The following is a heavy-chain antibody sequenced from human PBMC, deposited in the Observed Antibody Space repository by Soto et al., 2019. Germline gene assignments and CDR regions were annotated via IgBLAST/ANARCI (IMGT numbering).Heavy chain of an antibody. CDR3: ARGVGGVTNYYYYGMDV. CDR2: IYYSGST. J-gene: IGHJ6*02. V-gene: IGHV4-59*01. Sequence: SDTRSVGDGSISRFYWSCIQKTPGKGLEWTGYIYYSGSTNYNPSLKSRVTISVDTSKNQFSLKLSSVTAADTAVYYCARGVGGVTNYYYYGMDVWGQGTTVTVSS. CDR1: DGSISRFY. D-gene: IGHD3-16*01.